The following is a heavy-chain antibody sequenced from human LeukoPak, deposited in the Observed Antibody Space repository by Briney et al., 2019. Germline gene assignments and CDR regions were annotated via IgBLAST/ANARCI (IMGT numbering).Heavy chain of an antibody. J-gene: IGHJ6*03. CDR1: GYTFISYY. D-gene: IGHD6-13*01. V-gene: IGHV1-46*01. CDR3: ARVSRNSSSWRPGIYYYMDV. Sequence: ASVKVSCKASGYTFISYYMHWVRQAPGQGLEWMGIINPSSGSTSYAQKFQGRVTMTRDMSTSTVYMELSSLRSEDTAVYYCARVSRNSSSWRPGIYYYMDVWGKGTTVTVSS. CDR2: INPSSGST.